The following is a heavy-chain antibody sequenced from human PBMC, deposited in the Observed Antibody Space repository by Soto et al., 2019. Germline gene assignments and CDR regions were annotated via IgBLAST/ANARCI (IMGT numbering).Heavy chain of an antibody. Sequence: SETLSLTCTVSGGSISSYYWSWIRQPPGKGLEWIGYIYYSGSTNYNPSLKSRVTISVDTSKNQFSLKLSSVTAADTAVYYCARSHVVTVGNGMDVWGQGTTVTV. CDR3: ARSHVVTVGNGMDV. CDR1: GGSISSYY. V-gene: IGHV4-59*01. CDR2: IYYSGST. D-gene: IGHD2-15*01. J-gene: IGHJ6*02.